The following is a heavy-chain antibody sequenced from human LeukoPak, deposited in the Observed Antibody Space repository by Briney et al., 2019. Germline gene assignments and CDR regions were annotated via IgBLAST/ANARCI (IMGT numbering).Heavy chain of an antibody. CDR1: PGSMDSGLYY. Sequence: SETLSLTCAVSPGSMDSGLYYWTWIRQPAGKGLEWIGRISNNGGTAYNPSPRSRVTITIDTSNNHLSLKLTSVTAADTALYYCARETKDIYSPSWGLYDTYYYIDAWGKGTTVTVSS. J-gene: IGHJ6*03. D-gene: IGHD5/OR15-5a*01. CDR2: ISNNGGT. CDR3: ARETKDIYSPSWGLYDTYYYIDA. V-gene: IGHV4-61*02.